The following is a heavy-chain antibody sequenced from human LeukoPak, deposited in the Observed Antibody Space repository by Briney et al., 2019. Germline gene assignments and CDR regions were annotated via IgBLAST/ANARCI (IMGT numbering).Heavy chain of an antibody. CDR2: IIPIFVTA. V-gene: IGHV1-69*06. Sequence: SVNVSRKASGGTFSSYAISLVRQAPGHGLEWMGGIIPIFVTANYAQKFQGRVTITAEKSTSTAYMELSSLRSEDTAVYYCARLEDNYGWGGGALDYCGQGTLVTVSS. D-gene: IGHD3-10*01. CDR3: ARLEDNYGWGGGALDY. J-gene: IGHJ4*02. CDR1: GGTFSSYA.